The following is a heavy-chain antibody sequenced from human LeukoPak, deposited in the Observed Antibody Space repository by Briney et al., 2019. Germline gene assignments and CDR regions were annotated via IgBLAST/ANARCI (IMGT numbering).Heavy chain of an antibody. V-gene: IGHV1-2*02. J-gene: IGHJ5*02. Sequence: ASVKLSCKASGYTFIGYYIHWVRQAPGQGLEWMGWINPNSGGTRYAQKFQGRVTMTRDTSISTAYMELSRLSSDDTAVYFCASDWREALGPRWFDPWGQGALVSVSS. CDR1: GYTFIGYY. D-gene: IGHD3-3*01. CDR3: ASDWREALGPRWFDP. CDR2: INPNSGGT.